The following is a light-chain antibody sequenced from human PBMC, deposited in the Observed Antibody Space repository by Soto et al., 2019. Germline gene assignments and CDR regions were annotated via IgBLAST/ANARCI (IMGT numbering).Light chain of an antibody. J-gene: IGKJ3*01. Sequence: IGLTQSPGTLSLSPGERATLSCRASQSVSSRSLAWYQQKPGQAPRLLISDASNRAADIPDRFSGSGSGTDFTLTINRLEPEDFAVYYCQQYGSFPFPFAPRTKADIK. V-gene: IGKV3-20*01. CDR1: QSVSSRS. CDR2: DAS. CDR3: QQYGSFPFP.